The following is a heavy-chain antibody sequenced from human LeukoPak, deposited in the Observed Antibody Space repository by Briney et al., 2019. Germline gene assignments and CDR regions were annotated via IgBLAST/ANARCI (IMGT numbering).Heavy chain of an antibody. V-gene: IGHV1-18*01. CDR2: INAYNGKT. Sequence: ASVKVSCKASGYTFNRYGISWVRQAPGQGLEWMGWINAYNGKTNYAQKLQGRVTMTSDTSTSTAYMELRSLRSDDTAVYYCARDMGYFDWLSPDYWGQGTLVTVSS. J-gene: IGHJ4*02. CDR1: GYTFNRYG. D-gene: IGHD3-9*01. CDR3: ARDMGYFDWLSPDY.